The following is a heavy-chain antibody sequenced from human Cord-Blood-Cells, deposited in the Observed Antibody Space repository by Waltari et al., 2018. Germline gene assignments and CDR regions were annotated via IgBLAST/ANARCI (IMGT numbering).Heavy chain of an antibody. CDR1: GFTFSSYW. Sequence: EVQLVESGGGLVQPGGSLRLSCAASGFTFSSYWMHWVRQAPGKGVVCGSSINRDGSSTSDADSVKGRVTISRDNAKNTLYLQMNSLRAEDTAVYYCARHTGSWGQGTLVTVSS. CDR3: ARHTGS. J-gene: IGHJ4*02. CDR2: INRDGSST. V-gene: IGHV3-74*01.